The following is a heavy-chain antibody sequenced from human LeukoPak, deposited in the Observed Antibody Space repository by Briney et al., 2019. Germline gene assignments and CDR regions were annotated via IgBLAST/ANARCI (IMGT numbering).Heavy chain of an antibody. V-gene: IGHV3-23*01. J-gene: IGHJ4*02. D-gene: IGHD5-24*01. Sequence: GGSLRLSCAASGFIFSTYAMSWVRQAPGKGLEWVSVISGSGGNSYYAGSVKGRFTISRDSSKNTLYLQMNSLKAEDTAVYFCARALADGYNFPPFDYWGQGTLVTVSS. CDR3: ARALADGYNFPPFDY. CDR1: GFIFSTYA. CDR2: ISGSGGNS.